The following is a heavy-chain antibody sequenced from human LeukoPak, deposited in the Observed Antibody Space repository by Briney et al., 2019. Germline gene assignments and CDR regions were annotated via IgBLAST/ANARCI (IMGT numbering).Heavy chain of an antibody. D-gene: IGHD6-6*01. CDR3: ARLDEYSSSSRYYGMDV. Sequence: PGGSLRLSCAASGFTFSSYGISWVRQAPGQGLEWMGGIIPIFGTANYAQKFQGRVTITADESTSTAYMELSSLRSEDTAVYYCARLDEYSSSSRYYGMDVWGQGTTVTVSS. V-gene: IGHV1-69*01. CDR2: IIPIFGTA. J-gene: IGHJ6*02. CDR1: GFTFSSYG.